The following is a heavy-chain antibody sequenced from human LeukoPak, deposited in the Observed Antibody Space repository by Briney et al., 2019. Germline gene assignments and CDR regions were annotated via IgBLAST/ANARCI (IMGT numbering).Heavy chain of an antibody. D-gene: IGHD1-26*01. CDR1: GFTFSNYA. J-gene: IGHJ4*02. V-gene: IGHV3-23*01. CDR2: ISGSGSST. Sequence: GGSLRLSCAASGFTFSNYAMTWVRQAPGKGLEWVSGISGSGSSTYYADSVKGRFTLSRDYPKNTLYPQMNSLRAEDTAVYFCAKYSGSYYYPPNWDSWGQGTLVTVSS. CDR3: AKYSGSYYYPPNWDS.